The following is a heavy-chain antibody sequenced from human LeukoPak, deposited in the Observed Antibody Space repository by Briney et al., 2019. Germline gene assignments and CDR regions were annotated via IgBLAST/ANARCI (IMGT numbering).Heavy chain of an antibody. CDR1: GGSISSYY. CDR3: ARHSVAQGQYFDWLLRDY. CDR2: IYYSGST. D-gene: IGHD3-9*01. J-gene: IGHJ4*02. V-gene: IGHV4-59*08. Sequence: SETLSLTCTVSGGSISSYYWSWIRQPPGEGLEWIGYIYYSGSTNYNPSLKSRVTISIDTSKNQFSLKLSSVTAADTAVYYCARHSVAQGQYFDWLLRDYWGQGTLVTVSS.